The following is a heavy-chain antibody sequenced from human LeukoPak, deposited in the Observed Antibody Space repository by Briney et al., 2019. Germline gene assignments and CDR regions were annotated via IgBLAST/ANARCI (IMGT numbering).Heavy chain of an antibody. J-gene: IGHJ4*02. V-gene: IGHV4-34*01. D-gene: IGHD4-23*01. CDR2: INHSGST. CDR1: GGSFSGYY. CDR3: AREYGGSYFDY. Sequence: PSETLSLTCAVYGGSFSGYYWSWIRQPPGKGLEWIGEINHSGSTNYNPSLKSRVTISVDTSKNQFSLKLSSVTAADTAVYYCAREYGGSYFDYWGQGTLVTVSS.